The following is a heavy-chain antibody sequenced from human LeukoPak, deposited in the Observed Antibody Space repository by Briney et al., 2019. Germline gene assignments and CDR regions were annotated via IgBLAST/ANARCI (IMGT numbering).Heavy chain of an antibody. CDR2: ISAYNGNT. J-gene: IGHJ4*02. Sequence: ASVKVSCKASGYTFTSYGISWVRQAPGQGLEWMGWISAYNGNTNYAQKLQGRVTMTTDTSTSTAYMELRSLRSDDTAVYYCARDMRITMIVVVTPFDYWGQGTLVTVSS. V-gene: IGHV1-18*01. CDR1: GYTFTSYG. CDR3: ARDMRITMIVVVTPFDY. D-gene: IGHD3-22*01.